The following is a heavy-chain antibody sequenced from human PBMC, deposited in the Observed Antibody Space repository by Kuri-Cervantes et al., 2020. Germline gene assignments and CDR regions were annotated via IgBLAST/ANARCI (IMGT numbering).Heavy chain of an antibody. D-gene: IGHD6-19*01. CDR3: AREYRKLAVVGYFQH. CDR1: GGSIRNSNYY. J-gene: IGHJ1*01. V-gene: IGHV4-39*07. Sequence: LETLSCTSIVSGGSIRNSNYYRGWIRQPPGMGLEYIGGIFYGKTTYHIPSLKSRVIISVDTSKNQLSLKLSSVTAAATAVYYCAREYRKLAVVGYFQHCGQCTLVTVSS. CDR2: IFYGKTT.